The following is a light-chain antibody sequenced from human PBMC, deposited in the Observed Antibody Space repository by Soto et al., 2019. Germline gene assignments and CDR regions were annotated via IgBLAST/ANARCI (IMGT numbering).Light chain of an antibody. Sequence: EIVLTQSPGTLSLSPGERATLSCRASQSVSSSYLAWYQQKPGQAPRLLIYGASSRAPGIPDRFSGSGSGTDFTLTITRLEPEAFAVYYCQQYGSSPRTFGQGTKLEIK. CDR3: QQYGSSPRT. V-gene: IGKV3-20*01. CDR1: QSVSSSY. CDR2: GAS. J-gene: IGKJ2*01.